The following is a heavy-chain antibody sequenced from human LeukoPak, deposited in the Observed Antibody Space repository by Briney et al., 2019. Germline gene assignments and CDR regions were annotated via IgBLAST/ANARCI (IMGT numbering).Heavy chain of an antibody. CDR2: ISSSSSTI. D-gene: IGHD3-10*01. V-gene: IGHV3-48*04. CDR1: GFTFSSYS. Sequence: GGSLRLSCAASGFTFSSYSMNWVRQAPGKGLEWVSYISSSSSTIYYADSVKGRFTISRDNAKNSLYLQMNSLRAEDTAVYYCATRLGVGDFDYWGQGTLVTVSS. CDR3: ATRLGVGDFDY. J-gene: IGHJ4*02.